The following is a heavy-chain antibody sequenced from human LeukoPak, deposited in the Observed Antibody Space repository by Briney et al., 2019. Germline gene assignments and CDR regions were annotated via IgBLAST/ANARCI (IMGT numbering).Heavy chain of an antibody. V-gene: IGHV3-30*02. CDR2: ISNDGTNE. CDR1: GSIFSTYS. CDR3: AKGDTSTWYNVDY. D-gene: IGHD6-13*01. J-gene: IGHJ4*02. Sequence: PGRSLTLSCAPSGSIFSTYSMHWVRHAPGKGLEGVAFISNDGTNEYYKASVKGRFTISRDNSNNILYLQMSSLRVEDTAVYYCAKGDTSTWYNVDYWGQGILVTVSS.